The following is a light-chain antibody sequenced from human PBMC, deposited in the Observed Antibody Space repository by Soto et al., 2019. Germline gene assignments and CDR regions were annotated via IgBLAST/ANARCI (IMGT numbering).Light chain of an antibody. CDR3: SSYTSSRTLV. V-gene: IGLV2-14*01. Sequence: QSALTQPASVSGSPGQSITISCTGTSSDVGAYNYVSWYQQHPGNAPKLMIYEVSNRPSGVSHRFSGSKSDNTASLTISGLQTDDEADYYCSSYTSSRTLVFGTGTKVTVL. CDR2: EVS. CDR1: SSDVGAYNY. J-gene: IGLJ1*01.